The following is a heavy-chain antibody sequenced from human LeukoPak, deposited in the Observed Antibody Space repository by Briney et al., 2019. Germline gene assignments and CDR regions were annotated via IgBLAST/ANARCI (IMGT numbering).Heavy chain of an antibody. Sequence: GGSLRLSCAASGFTFSRYWMSWMRQAPGKGLEWVANIKYDGYEEYYVDSVKGRFTISRDNAKNSLYLQLNSLRVEDTAVYYCKSGGAAPGSFDYWGQGTLVTVSP. CDR2: IKYDGYEE. J-gene: IGHJ4*02. CDR1: GFTFSRYW. D-gene: IGHD1-1*01. CDR3: KSGGAAPGSFDY. V-gene: IGHV3-7*01.